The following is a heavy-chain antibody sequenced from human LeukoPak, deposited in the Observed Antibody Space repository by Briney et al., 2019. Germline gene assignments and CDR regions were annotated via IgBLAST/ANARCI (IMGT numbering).Heavy chain of an antibody. CDR1: GYTFTSYG. CDR3: ARDSQRAGYYYYMDV. Sequence: ASVKVSCKASGYTFTSYGISWVRQAPGQGLEWMGWISAYNGNTNYAQKLQGRVTMTTDTSTSTAYMELRSLRSDDTAVYYCARDSQRAGYYYYMDVWGKGTTVTVSS. CDR2: ISAYNGNT. V-gene: IGHV1-18*01. J-gene: IGHJ6*03.